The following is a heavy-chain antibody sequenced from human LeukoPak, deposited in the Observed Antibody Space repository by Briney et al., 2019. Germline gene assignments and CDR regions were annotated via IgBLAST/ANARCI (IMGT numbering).Heavy chain of an antibody. CDR2: IIPIFGTA. CDR1: GYTFTSYG. V-gene: IGHV1-69*13. Sequence: ASVKVSCKASGYTFTSYGISWVRQAPGQGLEWMGGIIPIFGTANYAQKFQGRVTITADESTSTAYMELSSLRSEDTAVYYCASGGVYYDILTGYPEKSFDYWGQGTLVTVSS. CDR3: ASGGVYYDILTGYPEKSFDY. J-gene: IGHJ4*02. D-gene: IGHD3-9*01.